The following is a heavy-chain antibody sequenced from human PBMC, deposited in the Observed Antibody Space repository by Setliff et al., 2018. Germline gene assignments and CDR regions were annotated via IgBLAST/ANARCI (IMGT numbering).Heavy chain of an antibody. Sequence: ASVKVSCKASGYAFTSYGFSWVRQAPGQGLEWMGWISAYNGNTNYGQKYQGRVTMTTDTSTNTVYMELRSLRSDDTAVYFCVREYSGGGLMWGQGTMVTVSS. CDR3: VREYSGGGLM. V-gene: IGHV1-18*01. CDR1: GYAFTSYG. J-gene: IGHJ3*01. D-gene: IGHD6-19*01. CDR2: ISAYNGNT.